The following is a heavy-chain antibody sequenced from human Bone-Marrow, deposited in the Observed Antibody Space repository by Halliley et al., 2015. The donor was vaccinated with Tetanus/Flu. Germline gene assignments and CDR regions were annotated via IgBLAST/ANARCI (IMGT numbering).Heavy chain of an antibody. V-gene: IGHV3-23*01. Sequence: GGSTYSADSVKGRVPISRDNSKNALYLQMNSLSARGSAVYYCAKVTSRRYFGWLGPGAQINYWGQGTLVTFSS. CDR3: AKVTSRRYFGWLGPGAQINY. J-gene: IGHJ4*02. CDR2: GGST. D-gene: IGHD3-9*01.